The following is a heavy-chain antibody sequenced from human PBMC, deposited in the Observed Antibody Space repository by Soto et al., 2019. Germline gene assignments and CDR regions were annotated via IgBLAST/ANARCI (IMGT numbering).Heavy chain of an antibody. D-gene: IGHD4-17*01. Sequence: PGGSLRLSCAASGFTFSSYAMSWVRQAPGKGLEWVSAMSGSGGSTYYGDSVKGRFTISRDNSKNTLYLQMNSLRAEDTAVYYCAKDSGDYGDYVLAYFAYWGQGTLVTVSS. J-gene: IGHJ4*02. CDR1: GFTFSSYA. CDR3: AKDSGDYGDYVLAYFAY. V-gene: IGHV3-23*01. CDR2: MSGSGGST.